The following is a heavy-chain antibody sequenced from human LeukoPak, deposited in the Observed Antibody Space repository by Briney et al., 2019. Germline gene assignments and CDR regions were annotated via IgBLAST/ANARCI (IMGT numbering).Heavy chain of an antibody. V-gene: IGHV1-2*02. Sequence: ASVKVSCKASGYTFSGYYMHWVRQAPGQGLEWMGWINPNSGGTNYAQKFQGRVTMTRDTSISTAYMELSRLRSDDTAVYYCARAPRGRNYFDYWGQGTLVTVSS. CDR2: INPNSGGT. CDR1: GYTFSGYY. CDR3: ARAPRGRNYFDY. J-gene: IGHJ4*02.